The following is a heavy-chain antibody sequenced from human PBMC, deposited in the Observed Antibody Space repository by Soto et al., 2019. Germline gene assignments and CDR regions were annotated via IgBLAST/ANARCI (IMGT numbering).Heavy chain of an antibody. V-gene: IGHV3-33*01. J-gene: IGHJ4*02. CDR1: GFTFSSYG. D-gene: IGHD2-15*01. CDR2: IWYDGSNK. CDR3: ARPGSVVLVADGLDY. Sequence: QVQLVESGGGVVQPGRSLRLSCAASGFTFSSYGMHWVRQAPGKGLEWVAVIWYDGSNKYYADSVKGRFTISRDNSKNTLYLQMNSLRAEDTAVYYCARPGSVVLVADGLDYWGQGTLVTVSS.